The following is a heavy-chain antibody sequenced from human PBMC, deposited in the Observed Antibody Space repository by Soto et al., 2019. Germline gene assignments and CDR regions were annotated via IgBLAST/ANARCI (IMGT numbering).Heavy chain of an antibody. Sequence: QVQLVQSGAEVKKPGSSVKVSCKASGRTFSSYAISWVRQAPGQGLEWMGGGITIFGTANYAQKIQGRVTITADKATSTAYMELSSLRSEDTAVYDCARCDCGGDWYSGAFDIWGQGTMVTVSS. CDR2: GITIFGTA. CDR3: ARCDCGGDWYSGAFDI. D-gene: IGHD2-21*02. CDR1: GRTFSSYA. J-gene: IGHJ3*02. V-gene: IGHV1-69*06.